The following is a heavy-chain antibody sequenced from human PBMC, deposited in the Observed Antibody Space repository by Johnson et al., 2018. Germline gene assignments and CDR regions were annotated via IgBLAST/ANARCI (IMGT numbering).Heavy chain of an antibody. J-gene: IGHJ6*03. CDR2: IIPIFGTA. Sequence: VQLLESGAEVKKPGSSVKVSCKASGGTFSSYAISWVRQAPGQGLEWMGGIIPIFGTANYAQKFQGRVTITADESTITAYMELGSLRSEDTAVYYCARDSRFYSNYYYYYMDVWGKGTTVTVSS. CDR1: GGTFSSYA. D-gene: IGHD4-11*01. V-gene: IGHV1-69*01. CDR3: ARDSRFYSNYYYYYMDV.